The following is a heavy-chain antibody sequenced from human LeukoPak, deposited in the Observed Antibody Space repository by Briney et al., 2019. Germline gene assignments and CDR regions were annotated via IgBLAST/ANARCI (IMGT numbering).Heavy chain of an antibody. CDR3: ARLSAAADYFDY. CDR1: GGSISSSSYY. D-gene: IGHD6-13*01. V-gene: IGHV4-61*05. J-gene: IGHJ4*02. CDR2: IYYSGST. Sequence: PSETLSLTCTVSGGSISSSSYYWGWIRQPPGKGLEWIGYIYYSGSTNYNPSLKSRVTISVDTSKNQFSLKLSSVTAADTAVYYCARLSAAADYFDYWGQGTLVTVSS.